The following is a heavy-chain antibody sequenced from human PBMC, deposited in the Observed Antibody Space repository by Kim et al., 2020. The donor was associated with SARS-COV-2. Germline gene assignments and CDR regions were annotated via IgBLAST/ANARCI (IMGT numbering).Heavy chain of an antibody. CDR1: GGSISSGGYY. D-gene: IGHD1-1*01. CDR2: IYYSGST. J-gene: IGHJ3*02. CDR3: ARSPPGTRAFDI. V-gene: IGHV4-31*03. Sequence: TLSLTCTVSGGSISSGGYYWSWIRQHPGKGLEWIGYIYYSGSTYYNPSLKSRVTISVDTSKNQFSLKLSSVTAADTAVYYCARSPPGTRAFDIWGQGTMVTVSS.